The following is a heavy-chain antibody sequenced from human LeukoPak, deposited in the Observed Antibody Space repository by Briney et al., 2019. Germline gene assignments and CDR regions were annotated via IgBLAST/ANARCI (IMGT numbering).Heavy chain of an antibody. CDR3: VKDRWVDH. CDR2: ISSEGKTT. CDR1: GFIFSPYA. J-gene: IGHJ4*02. D-gene: IGHD6-13*01. V-gene: IGHV3-64D*06. Sequence: GSLRLSCSASGFIFSPYAMHWVRQAPGKGLEYVSSISSEGKTTYYADSVKGRFTISRDNSKNTLYLQMSSLRPEDTAVYYCVKDRWVDHWGQGTLVTVSS.